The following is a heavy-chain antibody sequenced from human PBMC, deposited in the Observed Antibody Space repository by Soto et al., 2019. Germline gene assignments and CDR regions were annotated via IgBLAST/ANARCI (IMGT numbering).Heavy chain of an antibody. CDR1: GYTFTSQY. CDR2: INPNGGAT. J-gene: IGHJ5*02. V-gene: IGHV1-46*01. CDR3: ARDSGLNCFDP. Sequence: ASVKVSCKASGYTFTSQYMHWVRQAPGQGLEWKRMINPNGGATTYAEKFQGRVTITRDTSTSTVYMDVSSLRPEDTAVYYCARDSGLNCFDPWGQGTQVTVSS. D-gene: IGHD3-10*01.